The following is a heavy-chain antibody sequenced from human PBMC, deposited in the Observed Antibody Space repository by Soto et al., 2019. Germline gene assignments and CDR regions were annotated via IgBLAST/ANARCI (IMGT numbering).Heavy chain of an antibody. Sequence: GGSLRLSCAASGFTFSSYSMNWVRQAPGKGLEWVGRIKSKTDGGTTDYAAPVKGRFTISRDDSKNTLYLQMNSLKTEDTAVYYCTTAPYYDILTGYYRGPWGQGTLVTVSS. CDR2: IKSKTDGGTT. CDR1: GFTFSSYS. V-gene: IGHV3-15*07. D-gene: IGHD3-9*01. J-gene: IGHJ5*02. CDR3: TTAPYYDILTGYYRGP.